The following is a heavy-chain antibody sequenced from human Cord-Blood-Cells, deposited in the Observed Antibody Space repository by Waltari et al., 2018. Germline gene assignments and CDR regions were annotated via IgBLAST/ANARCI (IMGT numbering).Heavy chain of an antibody. Sequence: QVQLVQSGAEVKKPGASVKVSCKASGYTFTGYYMHWVRQAPGHGLEWMGWINPNSGGTNYAQKFQGWVTMTRDTSISTAYMELSRLRSDDTAVYYCARHGSGSSPIYYYYGMDVWGQGTTVTVSS. CDR2: INPNSGGT. D-gene: IGHD3-10*01. CDR3: ARHGSGSSPIYYYYGMDV. J-gene: IGHJ6*02. V-gene: IGHV1-2*04. CDR1: GYTFTGYY.